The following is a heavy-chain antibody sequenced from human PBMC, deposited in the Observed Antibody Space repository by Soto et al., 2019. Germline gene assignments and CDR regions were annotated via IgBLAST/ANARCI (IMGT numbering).Heavy chain of an antibody. Sequence: GGTLSLSCGAAGVTFSSYDIRWVRHSPGKGLEWVAVIWYDGSNKYYADSVKGRFTISRDNSKNTLYLQMNSLRAEDTAVYYCARDRGSHYSQYGMDVWGQGNKVTGSS. CDR2: IWYDGSNK. D-gene: IGHD2-15*01. CDR3: ARDRGSHYSQYGMDV. J-gene: IGHJ6*02. CDR1: GVTFSSYD. V-gene: IGHV3-33*01.